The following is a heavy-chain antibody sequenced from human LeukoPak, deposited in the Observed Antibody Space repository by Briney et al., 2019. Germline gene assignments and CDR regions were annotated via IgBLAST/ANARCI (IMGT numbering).Heavy chain of an antibody. CDR3: ARDLPSYYYGSGSPDY. CDR2: ISSSSGYI. V-gene: IGHV3-21*01. J-gene: IGHJ4*02. D-gene: IGHD3-10*01. Sequence: GGSLRLSCAASGFTFSSYSMNWVRQAPGNGLEWVSSISSSSGYIYYADSVKGRFTISRDNAKNSLYLQMNSLRAEDTAVYYCARDLPSYYYGSGSPDYWGQGTLVTVSS. CDR1: GFTFSSYS.